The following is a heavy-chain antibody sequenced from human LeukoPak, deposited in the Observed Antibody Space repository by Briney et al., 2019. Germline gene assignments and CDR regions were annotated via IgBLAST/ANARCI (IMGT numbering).Heavy chain of an antibody. CDR3: ARDQVVGGDDLDS. D-gene: IGHD3-10*01. J-gene: IGHJ4*02. CDR1: AYTFTSCY. Sequence: ASVKVSFKSSAYTFTSCYKHWVRQAPGQGLEWMGWLIPISGDTNYAQKFQGRVTMTRDTSISTAYMELTSLRSDDTAVYYWARDQVVGGDDLDSWGQGTLVTVSS. V-gene: IGHV1-2*02. CDR2: LIPISGDT.